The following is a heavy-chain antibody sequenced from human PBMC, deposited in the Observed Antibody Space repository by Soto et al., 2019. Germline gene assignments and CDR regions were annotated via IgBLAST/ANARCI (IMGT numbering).Heavy chain of an antibody. V-gene: IGHV3-23*01. Sequence: EVQLLESGGGLVQPGGSLRLSCAASGFTFNNYAMTWVRQAPGKWLECGSAISGGGDTTSYADSVKGRFTVSRDGSKNTLYLQMSSLRAEDTALYYCAKGRGGSGSLTPRVDFWGQGTLVTVSS. J-gene: IGHJ4*02. CDR3: AKGRGGSGSLTPRVDF. CDR2: ISGGGDTT. D-gene: IGHD3-10*01. CDR1: GFTFNNYA.